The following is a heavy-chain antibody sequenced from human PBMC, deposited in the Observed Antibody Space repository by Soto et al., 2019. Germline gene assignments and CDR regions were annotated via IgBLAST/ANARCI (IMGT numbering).Heavy chain of an antibody. J-gene: IGHJ4*02. CDR1: GGSISSSSYY. Sequence: QLQLQESGPRLVKPSETLSLTCIVSGGSISSSSYYWGWIRQPPGKGLEWIGSIYYSGSTYYNPSLKRRVTMSVDTSKNQFSLKLSSVTAADTAVYYCATTYFFGSGSAYWGQGTLVTVSS. D-gene: IGHD3-10*01. CDR3: ATTYFFGSGSAY. V-gene: IGHV4-39*01. CDR2: IYYSGST.